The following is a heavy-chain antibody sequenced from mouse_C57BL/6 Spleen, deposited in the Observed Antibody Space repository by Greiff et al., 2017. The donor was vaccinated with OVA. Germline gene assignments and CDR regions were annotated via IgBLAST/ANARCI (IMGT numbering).Heavy chain of an antibody. J-gene: IGHJ3*01. CDR3: ARYGNYEGFAY. V-gene: IGHV1-69*01. CDR1: GYTFTSYW. CDR2: IDPSDSYT. D-gene: IGHD2-1*01. Sequence: QVQLQQPGAELVMPGASVKLSCKASGYTFTSYWLHWVKQRPGQALEWIGEIDPSDSYTNSNQKFKGKSTLTVDKSSSTAYMQLSSLTSEDSAVYYCARYGNYEGFAYWGQGTLVTVSA.